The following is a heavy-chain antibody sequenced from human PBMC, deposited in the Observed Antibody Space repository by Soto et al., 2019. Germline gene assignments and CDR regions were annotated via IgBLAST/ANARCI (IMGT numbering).Heavy chain of an antibody. D-gene: IGHD3-10*01. CDR3: ARQGRAVSSYYFDY. V-gene: IGHV3-64*01. CDR2: TSSNGGST. CDR1: GFTFSSYA. J-gene: IGHJ4*02. Sequence: EVQLVESGGGLVQPGGSLRLSCAASGFTFSSYAMHWVRQAPGKGLEYVSATSSNGGSTYYANSVKGRFTISRDNSKNTLYLQMGSLRAEDMALYYCARQGRAVSSYYFDYWGQGTLVTVSS.